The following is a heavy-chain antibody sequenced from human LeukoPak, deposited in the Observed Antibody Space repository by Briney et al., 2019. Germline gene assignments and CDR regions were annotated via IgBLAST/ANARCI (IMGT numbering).Heavy chain of an antibody. D-gene: IGHD5-12*01. Sequence: GGSLRLSCAASGFTFSSYAMSWVRQAPGKGLEWVSAISGSAYSTYYADSVKGRFTISRDNAKNSLYLQMNSLRAEDTAVYYCARDYPSGYRFDYWGQGTLVTVSS. CDR2: ISGSAYST. CDR1: GFTFSSYA. J-gene: IGHJ4*02. CDR3: ARDYPSGYRFDY. V-gene: IGHV3-23*01.